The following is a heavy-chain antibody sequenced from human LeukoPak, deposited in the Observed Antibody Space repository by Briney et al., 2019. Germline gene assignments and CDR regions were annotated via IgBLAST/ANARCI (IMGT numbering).Heavy chain of an antibody. V-gene: IGHV2-70*13. Sequence: SGPTLVNPTQTLTLTCTFSGFSLGTSGMCINWIRQPPGKALEWLALIDGDDDTNYSTSLKTRLTISKDTSKNQVVLTMTNMDPVDTATYYCARLHYSSAWGPSNLDYWGQGILVTVSS. D-gene: IGHD6-25*01. CDR3: ARLHYSSAWGPSNLDY. CDR1: GFSLGTSGMC. J-gene: IGHJ4*02. CDR2: IDGDDDT.